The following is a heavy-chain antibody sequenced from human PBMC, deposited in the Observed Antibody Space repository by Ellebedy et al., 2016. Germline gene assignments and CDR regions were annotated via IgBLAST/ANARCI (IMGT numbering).Heavy chain of an antibody. V-gene: IGHV3-21*01. CDR1: GLNFNTFF. CDR2: ITSSSSYI. CDR3: AKDRDDAGDFVFDS. J-gene: IGHJ4*02. Sequence: GGSLRLXCTASGLNFNTFFMSWVRQAPGKGLEWVSSITSSSSYIFYADSVKGRFTISRDNAKNSLYLQMNSLRAEDTAVYYCAKDRDDAGDFVFDSWGQGTLVTVSS. D-gene: IGHD4-17*01.